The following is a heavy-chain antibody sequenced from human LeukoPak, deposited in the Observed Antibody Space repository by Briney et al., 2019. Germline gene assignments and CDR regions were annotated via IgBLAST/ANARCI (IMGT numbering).Heavy chain of an antibody. J-gene: IGHJ5*02. CDR2: IYTSGST. V-gene: IGHV4-61*02. Sequence: PSETLSLTCTVSGGSISSGSYYWSWIRQPAGKGLEWIGRIYTSGSTNYNPSLRSRVTISIDTSKNQFSLNLSSVTAADTAVYYCARDPGGNSVFDPWGQGTLVTVSS. D-gene: IGHD4-23*01. CDR1: GGSISSGSYY. CDR3: ARDPGGNSVFDP.